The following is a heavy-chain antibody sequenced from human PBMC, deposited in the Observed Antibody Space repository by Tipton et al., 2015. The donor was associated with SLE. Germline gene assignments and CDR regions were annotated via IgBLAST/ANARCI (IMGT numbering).Heavy chain of an antibody. CDR2: IYHSGST. J-gene: IGHJ4*02. CDR1: GGSISSSNW. Sequence: TLSLTCAVSGGSISSSNWWSWVRQPPGKGLEWIGEIYHSGSTNYNPSLKSRVTISVDTSKNQFSLKLTSVSAADTAVYYCASSLYGDYVDYWGQGTLVTVSS. V-gene: IGHV4-4*02. D-gene: IGHD4-17*01. CDR3: ASSLYGDYVDY.